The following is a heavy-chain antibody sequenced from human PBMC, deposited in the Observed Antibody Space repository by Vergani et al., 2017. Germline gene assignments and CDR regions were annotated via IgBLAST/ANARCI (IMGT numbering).Heavy chain of an antibody. J-gene: IGHJ4*02. Sequence: QVQLQESGPGLVKPSETLSLTCTVSGGSISSYYWSWIRQPPGKGLEWIGYIYYSGSTNYNPSLKSRVTISVDTSKNQFSLKLSSVIAADTAVYYCARVYVAGTLGVVDYWGQGTLVTVSS. CDR3: ARVYVAGTLGVVDY. V-gene: IGHV4-59*01. CDR2: IYYSGST. D-gene: IGHD6-19*01. CDR1: GGSISSYY.